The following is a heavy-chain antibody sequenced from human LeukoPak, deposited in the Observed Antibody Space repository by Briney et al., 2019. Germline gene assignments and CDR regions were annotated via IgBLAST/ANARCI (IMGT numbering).Heavy chain of an antibody. V-gene: IGHV3-23*01. D-gene: IGHD6-13*01. J-gene: IGHJ4*02. CDR2: ISGSGGST. CDR1: GFTFSNYA. CDR3: AKDGSSWYFGY. Sequence: PWGSLRLSCAASGFTFSNYAMNWVRQAPGKGLEWVSAISGSGGSTYYADSVKGRFTISRDNSKNTLYLQMNSLRAEDSAVYYSAKDGSSWYFGYWGQGTLVTVFS.